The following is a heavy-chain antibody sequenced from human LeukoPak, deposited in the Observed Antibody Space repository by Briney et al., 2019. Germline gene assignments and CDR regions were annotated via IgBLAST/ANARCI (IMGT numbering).Heavy chain of an antibody. CDR2: IDNEGRGT. V-gene: IGHV3-74*01. J-gene: IGHJ4*02. CDR1: GFTLSSNW. Sequence: GGPLRLSCAVSGFTLSSNWMHWVRQAPGKGLVWVSRIDNEGRGTSYADSVKGRFTIFRDTAKNTVYLQMNSLRAEDTAVYYCATVFDSWGQGTLVTVSS. CDR3: ATVFDS.